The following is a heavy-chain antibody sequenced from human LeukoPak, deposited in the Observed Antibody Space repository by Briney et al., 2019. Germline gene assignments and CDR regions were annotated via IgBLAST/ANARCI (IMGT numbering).Heavy chain of an antibody. CDR1: GYTFTSYY. CDR3: ATSPTVTSGFDP. CDR2: INPSGGST. D-gene: IGHD4-17*01. V-gene: IGHV1-46*01. J-gene: IGHJ5*02. Sequence: ASVKVSCKASGYTFTSYYMHWVRQAPGQGLEWMGIINPSGGSTSYAQKFQGRVTMTRDMSTSTVYMELSSLRSEDTALYYCATSPTVTSGFDPWGQGTLVTVSS.